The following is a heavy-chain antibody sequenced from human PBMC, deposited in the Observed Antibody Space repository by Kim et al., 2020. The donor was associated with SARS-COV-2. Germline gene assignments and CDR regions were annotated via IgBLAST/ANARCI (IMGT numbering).Heavy chain of an antibody. Sequence: GGSLRLSCAASGFTVSSNYMTWVRQAPGKGLEWVSLIYSGGTTYYADSVKGRFTISRDNSKNTLYLQMNSLRAEDTAVYYCARGSYGDYRYYYYYYGMDVWGQGTTVTVSS. CDR2: IYSGGTT. V-gene: IGHV3-66*02. CDR1: GFTVSSNY. D-gene: IGHD4-17*01. J-gene: IGHJ6*02. CDR3: ARGSYGDYRYYYYYYGMDV.